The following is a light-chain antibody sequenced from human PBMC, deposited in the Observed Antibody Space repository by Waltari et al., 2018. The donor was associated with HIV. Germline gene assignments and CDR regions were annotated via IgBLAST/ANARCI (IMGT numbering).Light chain of an antibody. CDR3: SSYTTRSTVI. Sequence: QSALTQPASVSGSPRQSITISCTGTSTDVGHYDYVSWYRQPPGKAPKLIIYEVSNRPSGVSNRFSGSKSVNTASLTISGLQAEDEADYYCSSYTTRSTVIFGGGTKLTVL. V-gene: IGLV2-14*01. CDR2: EVS. CDR1: STDVGHYDY. J-gene: IGLJ2*01.